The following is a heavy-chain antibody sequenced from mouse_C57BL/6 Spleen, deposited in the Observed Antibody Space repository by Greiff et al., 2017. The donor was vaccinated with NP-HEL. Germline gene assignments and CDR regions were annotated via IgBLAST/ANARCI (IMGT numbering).Heavy chain of an antibody. J-gene: IGHJ4*01. D-gene: IGHD6-1*01. CDR1: GFTFSNYW. CDR2: IRLKSDNYAT. V-gene: IGHV6-3*01. Sequence: EVKLVESGGGLVQPGGSMKLSCVASGFTFSNYWMNWVRQSPEKGLEWVAQIRLKSDNYATHYAESVKGRFTISRDDSKSSVYLQMNNLRAEDTGIYYCTNQPRGAMDYWGQGTSVTVSS. CDR3: TNQPRGAMDY.